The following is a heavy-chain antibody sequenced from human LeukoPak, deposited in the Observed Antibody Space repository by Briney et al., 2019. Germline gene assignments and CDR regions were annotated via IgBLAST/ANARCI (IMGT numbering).Heavy chain of an antibody. J-gene: IGHJ3*02. D-gene: IGHD3-22*01. CDR1: GYRFTSYW. Sequence: GESLKISCKGSGYRFTSYWIGWVRQMPGKGLEWMGIIYPGDSDTRYSPSFQGQVTISADKSISTAYLQWSSLKASDTAMYYCARRGYYDSSGFLAFDIWGQGTMVTVSS. CDR2: IYPGDSDT. V-gene: IGHV5-51*01. CDR3: ARRGYYDSSGFLAFDI.